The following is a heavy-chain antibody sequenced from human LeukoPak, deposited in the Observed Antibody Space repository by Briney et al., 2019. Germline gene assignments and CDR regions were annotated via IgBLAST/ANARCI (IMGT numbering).Heavy chain of an antibody. Sequence: ASVKVSCKASGYTFTGHYIHWVRQAPGQGLEWMGWIHPNTGGTKYARKFQGRVTMTRDTSSSTAYMELSSLRSADTAVYYCASEYKYDSSGANAFDIWGQGTMVTVSS. D-gene: IGHD3-22*01. CDR2: IHPNTGGT. J-gene: IGHJ3*02. CDR1: GYTFTGHY. V-gene: IGHV1-2*02. CDR3: ASEYKYDSSGANAFDI.